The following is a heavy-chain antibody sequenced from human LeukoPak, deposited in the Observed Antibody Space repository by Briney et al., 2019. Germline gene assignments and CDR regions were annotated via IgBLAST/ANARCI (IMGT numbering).Heavy chain of an antibody. J-gene: IGHJ4*02. CDR3: ARGYVDTAMVPYFDY. Sequence: GGSLRLSCAASGFTFSSYGMHWVRQAPGKGLEWVAVIWYDGSNKYYADSVKGRVTISRDNSKNTLYLQMNSLRAEDTAVYYCARGYVDTAMVPYFDYWGQGTLVTVSS. CDR2: IWYDGSNK. D-gene: IGHD5-18*01. CDR1: GFTFSSYG. V-gene: IGHV3-33*01.